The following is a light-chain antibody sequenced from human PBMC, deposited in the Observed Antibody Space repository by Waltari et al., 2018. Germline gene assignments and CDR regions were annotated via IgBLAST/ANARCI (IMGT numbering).Light chain of an antibody. CDR3: QQYDHYPWT. J-gene: IGKJ1*01. CDR1: QGISSW. V-gene: IGKV1-5*03. Sequence: DIQMTQSPSTLSASVGDRVTITCRTSQGISSWLAWYQQTPGKAPKLLIYQASTLESGVPSRFSGSGSGTEFTRTISSLQPDDSATYYCQQYDHYPWTFGQGTKVERK. CDR2: QAS.